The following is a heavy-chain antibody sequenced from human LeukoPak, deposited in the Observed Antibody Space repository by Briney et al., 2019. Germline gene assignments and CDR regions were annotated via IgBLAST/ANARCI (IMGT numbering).Heavy chain of an antibody. V-gene: IGHV4-59*08. J-gene: IGHJ3*02. Sequence: SETLSLTCTVSGGSISSYYWSWIRQPPGKGLEWIGYIYYSGSTNYNPSLKSRVTISVDTSKNQFSLKLSSVTAADTAVYYCARSSCSSTSCRDAFGIWGQGTMVTVSS. D-gene: IGHD2-2*01. CDR3: ARSSCSSTSCRDAFGI. CDR1: GGSISSYY. CDR2: IYYSGST.